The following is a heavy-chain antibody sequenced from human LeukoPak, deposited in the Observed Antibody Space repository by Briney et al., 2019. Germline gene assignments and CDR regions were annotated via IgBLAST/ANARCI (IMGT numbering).Heavy chain of an antibody. CDR3: AKTTVTTSGILFDY. J-gene: IGHJ4*02. CDR1: GGSISSGDYY. Sequence: SETLSLTCTVSGGSISSGDYYWSWIRQPPGKGLEWIGYIYYSGSTYYNPSLKSRVTISVDTSKNQFSLKLSSVTAADTAVCYCAKTTVTTSGILFDYWGQGTLVTVSS. D-gene: IGHD4-17*01. CDR2: IYYSGST. V-gene: IGHV4-30-4*08.